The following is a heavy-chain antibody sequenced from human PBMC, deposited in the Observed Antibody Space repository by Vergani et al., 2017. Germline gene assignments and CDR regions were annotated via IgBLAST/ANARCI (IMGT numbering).Heavy chain of an antibody. J-gene: IGHJ4*02. D-gene: IGHD2-15*01. V-gene: IGHV4-39*01. CDR3: ESERGGCSAAYRHSYDF. Sequence: QVQLQESGPGLVKPSETLSLTCTVSGDSVISADYHWGWIRQPPGKGLEWIGSMDYSGRTSYNPSLESRISISFETPKNQLSLMLTSVTAADTAVYYCESERGGCSAAYRHSYDFWGQGTVVGVSS. CDR2: MDYSGRT. CDR1: GDSVISADYH.